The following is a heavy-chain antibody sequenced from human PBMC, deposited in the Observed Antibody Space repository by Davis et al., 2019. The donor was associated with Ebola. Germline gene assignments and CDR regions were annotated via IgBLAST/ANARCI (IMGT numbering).Heavy chain of an antibody. J-gene: IGHJ4*02. V-gene: IGHV3-48*02. CDR2: ISSGSSTI. Sequence: GESLKISCAASGFTFSSYSMNWVRQAPGKGLEWVSYISSGSSTIYYADSVKGRFTISRDNAKNSLYLQMNSLRDEDTAVYYCARDHQSSVPAANGYWGQGTLVTVSS. CDR3: ARDHQSSVPAANGY. D-gene: IGHD2-2*01. CDR1: GFTFSSYS.